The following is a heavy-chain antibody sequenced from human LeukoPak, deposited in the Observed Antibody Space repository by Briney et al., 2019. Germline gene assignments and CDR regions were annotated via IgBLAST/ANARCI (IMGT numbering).Heavy chain of an antibody. CDR2: ISAYNGNT. V-gene: IGHV1-18*01. CDR3: ATVGITFGGVIVIPYFDY. D-gene: IGHD3-16*02. CDR1: GYTFTSYG. J-gene: IGHJ4*02. Sequence: ASVKVSCKASGYTFTSYGMSWVRQAPGQGLEWMGWISAYNGNTNYAQKLQGRVTMTEDTSTDTAYMELSSLRSEDTAVYYCATVGITFGGVIVIPYFDYWGQGTLVTVSS.